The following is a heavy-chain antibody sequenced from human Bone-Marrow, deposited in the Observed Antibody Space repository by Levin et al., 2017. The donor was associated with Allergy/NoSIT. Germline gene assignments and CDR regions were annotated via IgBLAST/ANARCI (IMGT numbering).Heavy chain of an antibody. CDR1: GGSVSSGSYY. D-gene: IGHD2-8*01. CDR2: IYYSGST. CDR3: ARSPLGYCTNGVCSHWYFEL. Sequence: PSETLSLTCTVSGGSVSSGSYYWSWIRQPPGKGLEWIGYIYYSGSTNYNPSLKSRVTISVDTSKNQFSLKLSSVTAADTAVYYCARSPLGYCTNGVCSHWYFELWGRGTLVTVSS. V-gene: IGHV4-61*01. J-gene: IGHJ2*01.